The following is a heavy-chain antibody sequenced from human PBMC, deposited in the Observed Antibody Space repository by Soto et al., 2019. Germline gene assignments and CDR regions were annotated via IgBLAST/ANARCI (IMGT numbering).Heavy chain of an antibody. CDR3: ARDSGSDADY. J-gene: IGHJ4*02. V-gene: IGHV3-74*01. Sequence: EVQLVESGGGLVQPGGSLRLSCAASGFTFSSYWMHWVRQAPGKGLVWVSRINSGGSSTDYADSVKGRFTHSRDNAKNTLDLQMNSLSAEDTAVYYCARDSGSDADYWGQGTLVTVSS. CDR1: GFTFSSYW. D-gene: IGHD1-26*01. CDR2: INSGGSST.